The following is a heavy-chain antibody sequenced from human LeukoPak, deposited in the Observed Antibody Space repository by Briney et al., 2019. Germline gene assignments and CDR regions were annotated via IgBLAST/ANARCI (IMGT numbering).Heavy chain of an antibody. CDR1: GYSFTNYW. Sequence: GESLKISCKDSGYSFTNYWIAWVRQMPGKGLEWMGIIYPRDSDTTYSPSFQGQVTTSADKSISTAYLQWSSLKASDTAMYFCARLYDYGGTYYFDYWGQGTLVTVSS. V-gene: IGHV5-51*01. CDR2: IYPRDSDT. D-gene: IGHD4-23*01. CDR3: ARLYDYGGTYYFDY. J-gene: IGHJ4*02.